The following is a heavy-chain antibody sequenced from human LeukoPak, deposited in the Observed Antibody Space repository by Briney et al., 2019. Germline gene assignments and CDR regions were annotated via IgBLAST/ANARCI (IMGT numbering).Heavy chain of an antibody. V-gene: IGHV4-39*02. CDR3: ARDRLRRKGGWFDP. Sequence: SETLSLTCTVSGGSISSSSYYWGWIRQPPGKGLEWIGSIYYSGSTYYNPSLKSRVTISVDTSKNQFSLKLSSVTAADTAVYYCARDRLRRKGGWFDPRGQGTLVTVSS. D-gene: IGHD4-17*01. CDR1: GGSISSSSYY. CDR2: IYYSGST. J-gene: IGHJ5*02.